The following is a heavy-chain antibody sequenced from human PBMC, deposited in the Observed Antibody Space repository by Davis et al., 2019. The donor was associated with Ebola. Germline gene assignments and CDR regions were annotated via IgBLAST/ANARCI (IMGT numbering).Heavy chain of an antibody. V-gene: IGHV4-59*05. Sequence: PDTLSLTCTVPGRSISSYYWSWIPQPPGKGLEWIGSIYYSGITYYNPSLKSRVTISVDTSKNQFSLKLSSVTAADTAVYYCATAVAGYNWFDPWGQGTLVTVSS. CDR3: ATAVAGYNWFDP. J-gene: IGHJ5*02. CDR1: GRSISSYY. CDR2: IYYSGIT. D-gene: IGHD6-19*01.